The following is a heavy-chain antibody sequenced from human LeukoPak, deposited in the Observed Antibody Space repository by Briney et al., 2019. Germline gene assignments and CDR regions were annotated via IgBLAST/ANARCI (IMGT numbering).Heavy chain of an antibody. V-gene: IGHV4-59*08. Sequence: SETLSLTCTVSGGSISSYYWSCIRQPPGKGLEWIGYIYYSGSTNYNPSLKSRVTISVDTSKNQFSLRLSSVTAADTAIYFCARHSDYGDQSVFEYWGRGTLVTVSS. J-gene: IGHJ4*02. D-gene: IGHD4-17*01. CDR2: IYYSGST. CDR3: ARHSDYGDQSVFEY. CDR1: GGSISSYY.